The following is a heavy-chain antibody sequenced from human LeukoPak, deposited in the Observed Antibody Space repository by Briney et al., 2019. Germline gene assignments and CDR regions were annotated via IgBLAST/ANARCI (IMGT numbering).Heavy chain of an antibody. D-gene: IGHD3-22*01. Sequence: HPGGSLRLSCAASGFTFSSYAMSWVRQAPGKGLGWVSAISGSGGSTYYADSVKGRFTISRDNSKNTLYLQMNSLRAEDTAVYYCAKEYDSSGTGGWFDPWGQGTLVTVSS. CDR2: ISGSGGST. V-gene: IGHV3-23*01. J-gene: IGHJ5*02. CDR1: GFTFSSYA. CDR3: AKEYDSSGTGGWFDP.